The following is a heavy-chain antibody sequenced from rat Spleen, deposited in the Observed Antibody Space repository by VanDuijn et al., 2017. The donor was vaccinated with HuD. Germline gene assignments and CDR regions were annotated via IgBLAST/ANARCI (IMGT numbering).Heavy chain of an antibody. CDR2: IQSGGST. CDR3: ARGYMDY. V-gene: IGHV2-27*01. J-gene: IGHJ2*01. D-gene: IGHD2-2*01. Sequence: QVQLKESEPDLVQPSQTLSLTCTVSGFSLTSYHVHWVRQPPGKGLEWMGRIQSGGSTDYNSALKSRLSISRDTSKSQVFLKMNSLQTEDTAMYFCARGYMDYWGQGVMVTVSS. CDR1: GFSLTSYH.